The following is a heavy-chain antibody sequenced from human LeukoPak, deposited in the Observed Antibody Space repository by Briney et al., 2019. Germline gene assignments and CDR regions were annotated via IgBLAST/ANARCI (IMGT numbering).Heavy chain of an antibody. CDR1: GFTFSSYS. V-gene: IGHV3-21*01. D-gene: IGHD4-17*01. CDR3: ARCYGDYVGVWDFEFDP. J-gene: IGHJ5*02. Sequence: GGSLRLSCAASGFTFSSYSMNWVRQAPGKGLEWVSSISSGSSYIYYADSVKGRFTISRDNAKNSLYLQMNSLRAEDTAVYYCARCYGDYVGVWDFEFDPWRQGTLVTVSS. CDR2: ISSGSSYI.